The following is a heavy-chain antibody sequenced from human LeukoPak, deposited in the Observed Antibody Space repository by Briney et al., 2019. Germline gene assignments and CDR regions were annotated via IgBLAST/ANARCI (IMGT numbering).Heavy chain of an antibody. D-gene: IGHD3-3*01. Sequence: GGSLRLSCAASGFTSSDYYMSWIRQAPGKGLEWVSYISSSSSYTNYADSVKGRFTISRDNAKNSLYLQMNSLRAEDAAVYYCARATVVTQYYDFWSGYPYYFDYWGQGTLVTVSS. CDR2: ISSSSSYT. CDR1: GFTSSDYY. V-gene: IGHV3-11*06. J-gene: IGHJ4*02. CDR3: ARATVVTQYYDFWSGYPYYFDY.